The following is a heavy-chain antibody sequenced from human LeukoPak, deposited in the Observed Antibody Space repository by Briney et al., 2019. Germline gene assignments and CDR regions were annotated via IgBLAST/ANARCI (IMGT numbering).Heavy chain of an antibody. J-gene: IGHJ6*03. CDR1: GFTFSSYG. CDR3: AKDKSAAGTKDYYYYMDV. Sequence: PGGSLRLSCAASGFTFSSYGMHWVRQAPGKGLEWVAVISYDGSNKYYADSVKGRFTISRDNSKNTLYLQMNSLRAEDTAVYYCAKDKSAAGTKDYYYYMDVWGKGTTVTVSS. CDR2: ISYDGSNK. V-gene: IGHV3-30*18. D-gene: IGHD6-13*01.